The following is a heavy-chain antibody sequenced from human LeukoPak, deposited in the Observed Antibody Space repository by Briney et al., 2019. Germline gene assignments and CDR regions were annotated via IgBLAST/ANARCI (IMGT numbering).Heavy chain of an antibody. V-gene: IGHV4-59*01. J-gene: IGHJ3*02. CDR1: GGSISNYY. CDR3: ARFDSSGYYYVGAFDI. Sequence: SETLSLTCTVSGGSISNYYWSWIRQPPGKGLEWIGYIYYSGSTNYNPSLKSRVTISVDTSKNQFSLKLSSVTAADTAVYYCARFDSSGYYYVGAFDIWGQGTMVTVSS. CDR2: IYYSGST. D-gene: IGHD3-22*01.